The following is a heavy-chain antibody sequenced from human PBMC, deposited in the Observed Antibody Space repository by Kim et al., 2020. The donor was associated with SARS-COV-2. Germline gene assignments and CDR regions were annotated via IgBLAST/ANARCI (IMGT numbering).Heavy chain of an antibody. Sequence: GGSLRLSGAASGFTFSSYEMNWVRQAPGKGLEWVSYISSSGSTIYYADSVKGRFTISRDNAKNSLYLQMNSLRAEDTAVYYCARNSSSWPYYFDYWGQGTLVTVSS. CDR2: ISSSGSTI. D-gene: IGHD6-13*01. V-gene: IGHV3-48*03. J-gene: IGHJ4*02. CDR1: GFTFSSYE. CDR3: ARNSSSWPYYFDY.